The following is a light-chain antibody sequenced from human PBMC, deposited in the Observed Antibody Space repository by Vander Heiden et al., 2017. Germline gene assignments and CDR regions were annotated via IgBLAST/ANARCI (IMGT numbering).Light chain of an antibody. CDR2: DDS. V-gene: IGLV3-21*03. Sequence: SYVFTQPPSVSVAPGKTARITCGGTNIGSKTVHWYQQRPGQAPVLVVFDDSDRPSGIPERLSGSNSGNAATLTISRVEAGDEADYYCQVWDTSSDHVLFGGGTKLTVL. J-gene: IGLJ2*01. CDR1: NIGSKT. CDR3: QVWDTSSDHVL.